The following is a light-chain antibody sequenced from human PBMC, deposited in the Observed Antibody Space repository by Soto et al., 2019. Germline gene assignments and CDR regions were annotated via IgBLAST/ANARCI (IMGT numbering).Light chain of an antibody. CDR1: QSVSSSY. CDR3: QQYGSSPYT. Sequence: EIVLTQSPGTLSLSPGERATLSCRASQSVSSSYLAWYQQKPDQAPRLLIYGASSRATGIPDRFSGSGSGTDFTLTISRLEPEDFSVYYCQQYGSSPYTFGQGTKLAIK. J-gene: IGKJ2*01. V-gene: IGKV3-20*01. CDR2: GAS.